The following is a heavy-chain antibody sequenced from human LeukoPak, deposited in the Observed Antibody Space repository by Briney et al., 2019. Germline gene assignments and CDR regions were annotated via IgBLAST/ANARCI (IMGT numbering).Heavy chain of an antibody. J-gene: IGHJ3*02. D-gene: IGHD1-26*01. CDR1: GGSISSGGYY. Sequence: KPSETLSLTCTVSGGSISSGGYYWSWIRQPPGKGLEWIGYIYHSGSTYYNPSLKSRVTISVDRSKNQFSLKLSSVTAADTAVYYCASAREWELNAFDIWGQGTMVTVSS. V-gene: IGHV4-30-2*01. CDR3: ASAREWELNAFDI. CDR2: IYHSGST.